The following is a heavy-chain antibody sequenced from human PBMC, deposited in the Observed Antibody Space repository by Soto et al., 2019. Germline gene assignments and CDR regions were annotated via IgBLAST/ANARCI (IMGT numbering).Heavy chain of an antibody. J-gene: IGHJ3*02. D-gene: IGHD3-22*01. Sequence: SETLSLTCTVSGGSISSYYWSWIRQPPGKGLEWIGYIYYSGSTNYNPSLKSRVTISVDTSKNQFSLKLSSVTAADTAVYYCARDYYDSSGYWLRAFDIWGQGTMVTVSS. CDR2: IYYSGST. V-gene: IGHV4-59*01. CDR1: GGSISSYY. CDR3: ARDYYDSSGYWLRAFDI.